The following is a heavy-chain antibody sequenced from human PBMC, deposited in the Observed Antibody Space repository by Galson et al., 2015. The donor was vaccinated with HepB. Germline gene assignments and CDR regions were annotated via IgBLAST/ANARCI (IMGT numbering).Heavy chain of an antibody. Sequence: SCKASGGTFSSYTISWVRQAPGQGLEWMGRIIPILGIANYAQKFQGRVTITADKSTSTAYMELSSLRSEDTAVYYCARDLKGAAAAWDDYWGQGTLVTVSS. D-gene: IGHD6-13*01. CDR2: IIPILGIA. CDR1: GGTFSSYT. CDR3: ARDLKGAAAAWDDY. J-gene: IGHJ4*02. V-gene: IGHV1-69*04.